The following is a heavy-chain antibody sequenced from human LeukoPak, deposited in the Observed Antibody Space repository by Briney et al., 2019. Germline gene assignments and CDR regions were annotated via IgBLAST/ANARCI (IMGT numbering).Heavy chain of an antibody. D-gene: IGHD3-3*01. Sequence: GGSLRLSCAASGFSFSSYEMNWVRQAPGKGLEWVSYMSSSGGSIYYADSVKGRFTISRDNAKNSVFLQMNSLRAEDTAVYYCARESSRSAWRPNWFHLRGQGTLVTVSS. J-gene: IGHJ5*01. V-gene: IGHV3-48*03. CDR2: MSSSGGSI. CDR1: GFSFSSYE. CDR3: ARESSRSAWRPNWFHL.